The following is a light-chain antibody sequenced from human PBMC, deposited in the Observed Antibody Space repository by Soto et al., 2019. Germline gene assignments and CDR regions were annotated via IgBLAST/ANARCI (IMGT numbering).Light chain of an antibody. Sequence: DIQMTQSPSTLSASVGDRVTITCRASQSISSWLAWYQQKPGKAPKLLIYKASSLESGVPSRFSGSGSGTEFTLTISSLHPDDFATYYCQLGTFGQGTKLEIK. V-gene: IGKV1-5*03. CDR2: KAS. CDR1: QSISSW. CDR3: QLGT. J-gene: IGKJ2*02.